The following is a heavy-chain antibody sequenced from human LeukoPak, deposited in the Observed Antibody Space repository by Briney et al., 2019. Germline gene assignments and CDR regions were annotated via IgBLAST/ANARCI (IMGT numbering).Heavy chain of an antibody. CDR3: ASDRGVAAHDY. CDR1: GFNFGYYA. V-gene: IGHV3-64*04. CDR2: ISSDGGGT. D-gene: IGHD6-13*01. Sequence: GGSLRLSCSASGFNFGYYAMHWVRQAPGKGLEYVSAISSDGGGTYYADSVKGRFTISRDNVKDTLYLQMNSLRAEDTAVYYCASDRGVAAHDYWGQGTLVTVSS. J-gene: IGHJ4*02.